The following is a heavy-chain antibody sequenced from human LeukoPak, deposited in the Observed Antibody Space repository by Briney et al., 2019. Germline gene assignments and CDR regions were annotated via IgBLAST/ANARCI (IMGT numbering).Heavy chain of an antibody. Sequence: GGSLRLSCAASGFTFSSYSIHWVRQAPGKGLEWVSSISSGNTYIYYADSVKGRFTISRDNAKNSLFLQMNSLRAEDTAVYYCARDRLYYDSSGNVDYWGQGTLVTVSS. J-gene: IGHJ4*02. CDR2: ISSGNTYI. D-gene: IGHD3-22*01. V-gene: IGHV3-21*01. CDR1: GFTFSSYS. CDR3: ARDRLYYDSSGNVDY.